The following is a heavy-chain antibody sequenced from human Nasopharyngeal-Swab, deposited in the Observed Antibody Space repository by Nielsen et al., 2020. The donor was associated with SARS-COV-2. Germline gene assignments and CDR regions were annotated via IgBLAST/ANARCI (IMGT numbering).Heavy chain of an antibody. D-gene: IGHD3/OR15-3a*01. Sequence: WIRQPPGKALEWLALIDWDDDKYYSTSLKTRLTISNDTSKNQVVLTMTNMDPVDTATYYCARVPPLDYYFDYWGQGTLVTVSS. CDR3: ARVPPLDYYFDY. J-gene: IGHJ4*02. V-gene: IGHV2-70*01. CDR2: IDWDDDK.